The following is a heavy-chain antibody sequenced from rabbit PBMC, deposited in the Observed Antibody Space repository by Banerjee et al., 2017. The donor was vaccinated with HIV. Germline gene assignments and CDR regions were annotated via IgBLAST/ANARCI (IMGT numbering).Heavy chain of an antibody. J-gene: IGHJ3*01. CDR2: IYTGNGGT. CDR1: GIDFSSAYD. V-gene: IGHV1S40*01. Sequence: QSLEESGGDLVKPGASLTLTCTASGIDFSSAYDMCWVRQAPGKGLEWIGYIYTGNGGTVYASWAKGRFTISKTSSTTVTLQMTSLTAADTATYFCAGTPGSASLIRLDLWGPGTLVTVS. CDR3: AGTPGSASLIRLDL. D-gene: IGHD4-2*01.